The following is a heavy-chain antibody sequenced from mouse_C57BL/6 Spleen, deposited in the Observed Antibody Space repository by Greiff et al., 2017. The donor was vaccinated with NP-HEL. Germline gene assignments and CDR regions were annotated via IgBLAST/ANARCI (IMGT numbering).Heavy chain of an antibody. V-gene: IGHV1-54*01. J-gene: IGHJ1*03. CDR1: GYAFTNYL. CDR2: INPGSGGT. CDR3: ARERQLRFFDV. D-gene: IGHD6-1*01. Sequence: VKLQESGAELVRPGTSVKVSCKASGYAFTNYLIEWVKQRPGQGLEWIGVINPGSGGTNYNEKFKGKATLTADKSSSTAYMQLSSLTSEDSAVYFCARERQLRFFDVWGTGTTVTVSS.